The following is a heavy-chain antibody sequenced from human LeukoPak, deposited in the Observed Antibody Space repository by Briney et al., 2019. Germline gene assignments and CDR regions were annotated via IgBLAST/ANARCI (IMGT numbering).Heavy chain of an antibody. CDR2: SYYSEST. D-gene: IGHD2-8*01. J-gene: IGHJ1*01. Sequence: NPSETLSLTCTVSGGSISSYYWCWIRIPPPPGKERIGNSYYSESTNYNPSLKSRVTISVGTSKNQCSLKLSSVTAADTAVYYCASSWSPTEYFQHWCQGTLVTDSS. CDR3: ASSWSPTEYFQH. V-gene: IGHV4-59*13. CDR1: GGSISSYY.